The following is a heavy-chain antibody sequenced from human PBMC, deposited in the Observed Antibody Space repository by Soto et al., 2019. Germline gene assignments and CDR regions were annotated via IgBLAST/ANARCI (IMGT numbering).Heavy chain of an antibody. J-gene: IGHJ5*02. Sequence: QVQLQESGPGLVKPSGTLSLTCAVSGGSVSSTNWWSWVRQPPGKGLEWIGEIYHSGSTNYNPSLKSRITIPVDKSNNQFSLKLSSVTAADTAVYYCARVWYSSSSFDPWGQGTLVTVSS. CDR3: ARVWYSSSSFDP. V-gene: IGHV4-4*02. CDR1: GGSVSSTNW. D-gene: IGHD6-6*01. CDR2: IYHSGST.